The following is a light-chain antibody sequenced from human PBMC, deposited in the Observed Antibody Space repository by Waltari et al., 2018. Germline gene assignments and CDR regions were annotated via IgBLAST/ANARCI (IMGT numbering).Light chain of an antibody. CDR1: QSLLYTDGYTY. CDR3: MQHRALPLT. J-gene: IGKJ4*01. Sequence: DIVMTQTPLSLPVTPGEPASISCRSSQSLLYTDGYTYLDWYLQKPGQSPQLLIYGASNRASGVPDRFSGSGSGTDFTLKISKVEVEDVWIYYCMQHRALPLTFGGGTKVEIK. V-gene: IGKV2-40*01. CDR2: GAS.